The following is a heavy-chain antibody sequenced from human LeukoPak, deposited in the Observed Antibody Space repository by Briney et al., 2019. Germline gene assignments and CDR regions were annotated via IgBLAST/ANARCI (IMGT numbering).Heavy chain of an antibody. Sequence: PSETLSLTCTVSGGSISSSSYYWGWVRQPPGKGLEWIGSIYYSGSTYYNPSLKSRVTISVDTSKHQFSLKLSSVTAADTAVYYCARPRRSGSQRVAFDIWGQGTMVTVSS. D-gene: IGHD1-26*01. CDR1: GGSISSSSYY. J-gene: IGHJ3*02. V-gene: IGHV4-39*01. CDR3: ARPRRSGSQRVAFDI. CDR2: IYYSGST.